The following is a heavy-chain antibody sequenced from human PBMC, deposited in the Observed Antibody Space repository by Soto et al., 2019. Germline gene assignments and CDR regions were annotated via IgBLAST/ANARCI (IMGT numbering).Heavy chain of an antibody. D-gene: IGHD3-16*02. CDR2: INHRGST. V-gene: IGHV4-34*01. CDR1: GGSFSGYY. CDR3: ARGRNYDYVWGSSRTMDV. Sequence: SETLSLTCAVYGGSFSGYYCIWSRHPPFKGLEWIGEINHRGSTNYNPSHKSRVTISLDTSKNQFSLNLSSVTAADTAVYYCARGRNYDYVWGSSRTMDVWGQGTTVTVSS. J-gene: IGHJ6*02.